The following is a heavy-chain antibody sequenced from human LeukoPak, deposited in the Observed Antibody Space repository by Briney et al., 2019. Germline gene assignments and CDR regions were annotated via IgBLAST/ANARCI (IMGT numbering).Heavy chain of an antibody. CDR1: GYTFTSYD. V-gene: IGHV1-2*06. Sequence: EASVKVSCKASGYTFTSYDINWVRQAPGQGLEWMGRINPNSGGTNYAQKFQGRVTMTRDTSISTAYMELSRLRSDDTAVYYCARAAVTTESWGQGTLVTVSS. CDR3: ARAAVTTES. D-gene: IGHD4-11*01. J-gene: IGHJ4*02. CDR2: INPNSGGT.